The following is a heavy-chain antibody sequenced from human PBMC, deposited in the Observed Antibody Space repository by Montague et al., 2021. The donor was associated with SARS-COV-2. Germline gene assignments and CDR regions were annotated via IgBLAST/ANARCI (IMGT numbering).Heavy chain of an antibody. CDR1: GTSFSGYY. CDR2: ISHGGST. J-gene: IGHJ6*03. V-gene: IGHV4-34*01. Sequence: SETLSLACAVHGTSFSGYYWNWIRQPPGKGLEWIGEISHGGSTKYSPSLKSRVTISADTSKNQFSLKLTSVAAADTAVYYCARLGDGVVPSPILGVGPYYSYYYMDVWGKGTTVTVSS. CDR3: ARLGDGVVPSPILGVGPYYSYYYMDV. D-gene: IGHD3-10*01.